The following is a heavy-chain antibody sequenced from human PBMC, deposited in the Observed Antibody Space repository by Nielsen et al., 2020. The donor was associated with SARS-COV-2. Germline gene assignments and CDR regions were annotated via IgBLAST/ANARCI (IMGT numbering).Heavy chain of an antibody. D-gene: IGHD3-10*01. J-gene: IGHJ6*03. V-gene: IGHV1-8*01. Sequence: ASVKVSCKASGYTFTSYDINWVRQATGQGLEWMGWMNPNSGNTGYAQKFQGRVTMTRNTSISTAYMELSSLRSEDTAVYYCARSGVYYYGSGSYYHDYYYYMDVWAKGPRSPSP. CDR3: ARSGVYYYGSGSYYHDYYYYMDV. CDR1: GYTFTSYD. CDR2: MNPNSGNT.